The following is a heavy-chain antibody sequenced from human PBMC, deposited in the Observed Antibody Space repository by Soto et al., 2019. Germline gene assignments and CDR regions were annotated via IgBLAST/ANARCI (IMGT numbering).Heavy chain of an antibody. Sequence: QVQLVQSGAEVKNPGSSVKVSCKTSGGTFNSYLIDWVRQAPGQGLEWMGGIIPAFGTATYAQKFQGRVPSTADKSTTTADMELRTLTSEDTAVYYCARGLDQPPVGLYFDTWGQGTLVTVSS. CDR3: ARGLDQPPVGLYFDT. J-gene: IGHJ5*02. D-gene: IGHD3-3*01. CDR1: GGTFNSYL. CDR2: IIPAFGTA. V-gene: IGHV1-69*06.